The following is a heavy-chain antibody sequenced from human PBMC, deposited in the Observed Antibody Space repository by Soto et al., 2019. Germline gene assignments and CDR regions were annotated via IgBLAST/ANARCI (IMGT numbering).Heavy chain of an antibody. Sequence: HPGGSLRLSCAASGFSFSIYAMHWVRQAPGKGLEWLAVISHDETNTYYAHSVKGRFTISRDNSKNTLFLQLDSLREEDTGVYYCATLPYLSLRQIHYWGRGTLVTVSS. CDR2: ISHDETNT. D-gene: IGHD3-16*02. V-gene: IGHV3-30-3*01. J-gene: IGHJ4*01. CDR1: GFSFSIYA. CDR3: ATLPYLSLRQIHY.